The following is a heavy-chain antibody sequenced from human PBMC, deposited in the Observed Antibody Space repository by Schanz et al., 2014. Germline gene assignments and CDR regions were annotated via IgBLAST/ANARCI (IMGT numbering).Heavy chain of an antibody. CDR2: IPWNGAAI. D-gene: IGHD2-8*02. J-gene: IGHJ4*02. CDR1: GFNSDDYA. Sequence: EVQVVESGGGLVQPGGSLRLSCTASGFNSDDYAMHWVRQAPGKGLEWVSNIPWNGAAIGYAGSVRGRFTISRDNAKNSLFLQMNSLISEDTAVYYCAKTLFPGGTQTFGNWGRGTLVTVSS. CDR3: AKTLFPGGTQTFGN. V-gene: IGHV3-9*02.